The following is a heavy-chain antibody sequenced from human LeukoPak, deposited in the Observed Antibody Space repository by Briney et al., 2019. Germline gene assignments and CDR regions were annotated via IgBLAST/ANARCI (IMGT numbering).Heavy chain of an antibody. Sequence: SETLSLTCAVYGGSFSGYYWSWIRQPPGKGLEWIGEINHSGSTNYNPSLKSRVTISVDTSKNQFPLKLSSVTAADTAVYYCARSFLTGYSSSWGQGTLVTVSS. J-gene: IGHJ4*02. CDR1: GGSFSGYY. CDR2: INHSGST. D-gene: IGHD6-13*01. CDR3: ARSFLTGYSSS. V-gene: IGHV4-34*01.